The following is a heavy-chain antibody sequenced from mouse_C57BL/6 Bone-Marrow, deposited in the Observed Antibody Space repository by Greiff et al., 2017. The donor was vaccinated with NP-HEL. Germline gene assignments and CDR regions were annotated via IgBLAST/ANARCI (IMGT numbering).Heavy chain of an antibody. CDR2: ILPGSGST. V-gene: IGHV1-9*01. CDR3: AGRDPCDGRSYGMWAD. CDR1: GYTFTGYW. J-gene: IGHJ3*01. D-gene: IGHD1-1*01. Sequence: QVQLQQSGAELMKPGASVKLSCKATGYTFTGYWIEWVKQRPGNGLEWIGEILPGSGSTNYTEKLKGQASFSADTSSNTAYVQLSRLTTEDSAIYYWAGRDPCDGRSYGMWADWGQGTLVTVSA.